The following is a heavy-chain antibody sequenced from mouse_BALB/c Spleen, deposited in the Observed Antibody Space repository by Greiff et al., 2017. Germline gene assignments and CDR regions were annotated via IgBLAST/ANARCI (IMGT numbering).Heavy chain of an antibody. CDR2: IYPGSGNT. CDR3: ARRSYYYGSSHCFDY. CDR1: GYTFTDYY. D-gene: IGHD1-1*01. Sequence: QVQLQQSGPELVKPGASVKISCKASGYTFTDYYINWVKQKPGQGLEWIGWIYPGSGNTKYNEKFKGKATLTVDTSTSTAYMQLSSLTSEDTAVYICARRSYYYGSSHCFDYWGQGTTLTVSS. V-gene: IGHV1-84*02. J-gene: IGHJ2*01.